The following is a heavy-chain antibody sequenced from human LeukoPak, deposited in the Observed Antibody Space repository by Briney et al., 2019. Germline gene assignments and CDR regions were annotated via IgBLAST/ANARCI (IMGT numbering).Heavy chain of an antibody. CDR2: INPDGSGT. Sequence: PGGSLRLSCAASGFTFSAYWMSWVRQGPGKGLDWVASINPDGSGTRYVDSVRGRFTISRDNAQDSLYLYMNSLGAEDTAVYYCVRLFGGVTTFDYWGQGTLVTVSS. CDR1: GFTFSAYW. D-gene: IGHD4-17*01. J-gene: IGHJ4*02. CDR3: VRLFGGVTTFDY. V-gene: IGHV3-7*01.